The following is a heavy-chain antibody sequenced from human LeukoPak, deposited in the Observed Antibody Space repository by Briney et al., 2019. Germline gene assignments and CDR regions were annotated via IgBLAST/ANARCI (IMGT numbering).Heavy chain of an antibody. Sequence: SETLSPTCTVSGGSISRYYWSWFRQPPGKGLEWIGYIYYSGSTSYNPSLKSRVTISVDASKNQFSLRLSSVTAADTAVYYCARGITVGWANYFDYWGQGTLVTVSS. V-gene: IGHV4-59*01. J-gene: IGHJ4*02. CDR2: IYYSGST. D-gene: IGHD4-11*01. CDR3: ARGITVGWANYFDY. CDR1: GGSISRYY.